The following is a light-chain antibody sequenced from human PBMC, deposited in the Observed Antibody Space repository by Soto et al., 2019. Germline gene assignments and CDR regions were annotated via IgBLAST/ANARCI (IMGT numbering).Light chain of an antibody. CDR1: SSDVGAYKY. CDR3: TSYVGSNIWV. Sequence: QSALTQPPSASGSPGQSVTISCTGTSSDVGAYKYVSWYQQYPGKAPKLMIYEVSKRPSGVPDRFSGSKSGNTASLTVSGLPAEDGADYYCTSYVGSNIWVFGGGTQLTVL. CDR2: EVS. V-gene: IGLV2-8*01. J-gene: IGLJ3*02.